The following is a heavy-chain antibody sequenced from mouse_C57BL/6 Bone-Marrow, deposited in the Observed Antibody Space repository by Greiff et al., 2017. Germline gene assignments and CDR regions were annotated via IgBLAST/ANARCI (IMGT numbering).Heavy chain of an antibody. V-gene: IGHV1-58*01. J-gene: IGHJ2*01. Sequence: EVQLQQSGAELVRPGSSVKMSCKTSGYTFTSYGINWVKQRPGQGLEWIGYIYIGNGYTEYNEKFKGKATLTSDTSSSTAYMQLSSLTSEDSAIYFGASSSMVTTEYYFDYWGQGTTLTVSS. CDR1: GYTFTSYG. CDR2: IYIGNGYT. CDR3: ASSSMVTTEYYFDY. D-gene: IGHD2-2*01.